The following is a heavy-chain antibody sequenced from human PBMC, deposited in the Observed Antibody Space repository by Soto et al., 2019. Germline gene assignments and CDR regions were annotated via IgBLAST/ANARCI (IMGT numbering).Heavy chain of an antibody. D-gene: IGHD1-26*01. CDR3: AKGAAQYFDY. Sequence: GGSLTLSCVASGSSCGTYAMTWVRQVPGKGLEWVSTISGGIGSTFYADSVKGRFTISRDISKKMLFLHMNGLRGEDTGTYYFAKGAAQYFDYWGRGTLVTVSS. CDR1: GSSCGTYA. V-gene: IGHV3-23*01. J-gene: IGHJ4*02. CDR2: ISGGIGST.